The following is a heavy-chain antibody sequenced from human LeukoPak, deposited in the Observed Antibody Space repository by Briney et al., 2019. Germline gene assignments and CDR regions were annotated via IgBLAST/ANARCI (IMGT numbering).Heavy chain of an antibody. CDR3: AKDYYGSGSLFDY. V-gene: IGHV3-30*02. Sequence: GGSLRLSCAASGFTFRTYGMHWVRQAPGKGLEWVAFMRYDGSNEYYADSVKGRFTVSRDNSKNTLYLQMNSLRAEDTAVYYCAKDYYGSGSLFDYWGQGTLVTVSS. D-gene: IGHD3-10*01. J-gene: IGHJ4*02. CDR1: GFTFRTYG. CDR2: MRYDGSNE.